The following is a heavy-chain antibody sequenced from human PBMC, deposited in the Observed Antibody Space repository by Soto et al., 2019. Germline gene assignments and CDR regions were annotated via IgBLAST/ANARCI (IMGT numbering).Heavy chain of an antibody. D-gene: IGHD3-22*01. CDR3: ARDFNYYDSSGYYFGWFDP. CDR1: GGSISSYY. J-gene: IGHJ5*02. Sequence: KTSETLSLTCTVSGGSISSYYWSWIRQPPGKGLEWIGYIYYSGSTNYNPSLKSRVTISVDTSKNQFSLKLSSVTAADTAVYYCARDFNYYDSSGYYFGWFDPWGQGTLVTVSS. V-gene: IGHV4-59*01. CDR2: IYYSGST.